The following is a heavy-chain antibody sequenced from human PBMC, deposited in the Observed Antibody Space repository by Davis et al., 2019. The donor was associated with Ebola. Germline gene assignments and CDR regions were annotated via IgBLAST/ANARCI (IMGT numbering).Heavy chain of an antibody. V-gene: IGHV3-48*02. Sequence: ESLKISFAASGFTFSIYSMNWVRPAPGKGLEWVSYINGMSNVLYYADSVKGRFTISRDNAKNSLYLQMNSLRDEDTAVYYWARDFYWNFDLWGRGTLVTVSS. J-gene: IGHJ2*01. CDR2: INGMSNVL. CDR3: ARDFYWNFDL. CDR1: GFTFSIYS.